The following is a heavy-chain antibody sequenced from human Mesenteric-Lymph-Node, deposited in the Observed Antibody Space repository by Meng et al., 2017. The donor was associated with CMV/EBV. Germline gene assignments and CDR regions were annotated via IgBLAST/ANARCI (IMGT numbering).Heavy chain of an antibody. Sequence: ASVKVSCKASGYTFTSYDINWVRQATGQGLEWMGWMNPNSGNTGYAQKFQGRVTITRNTSISTAYMELSSLRSEDTAVYYCARAPNDYDFWSGSWLPQYYYYYYGMDVWGQGTTVTVSS. CDR2: MNPNSGNT. V-gene: IGHV1-8*03. CDR1: GYTFTSYD. CDR3: ARAPNDYDFWSGSWLPQYYYYYYGMDV. D-gene: IGHD3-3*01. J-gene: IGHJ6*02.